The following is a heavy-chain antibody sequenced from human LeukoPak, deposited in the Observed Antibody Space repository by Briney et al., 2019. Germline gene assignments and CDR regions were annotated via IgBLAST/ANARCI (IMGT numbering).Heavy chain of an antibody. D-gene: IGHD3-22*01. CDR2: ISGSGGST. CDR3: TTQDYYDSSGYYYPPTAQTFDY. V-gene: IGHV3-23*01. Sequence: GGSLRLSCAASGFTFSSYGMSWVRQAPGKGLEWVSAISGSGGSTYYADSVKGRFTISRDNSKNTLYLQMNSLKTEDTAVYYCTTQDYYDSSGYYYPPTAQTFDYWGQGTLVTVSS. J-gene: IGHJ4*02. CDR1: GFTFSSYG.